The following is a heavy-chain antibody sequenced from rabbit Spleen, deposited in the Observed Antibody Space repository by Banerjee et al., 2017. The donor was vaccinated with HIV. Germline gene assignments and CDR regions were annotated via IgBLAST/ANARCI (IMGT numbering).Heavy chain of an antibody. CDR2: TEPIFGTT. CDR3: ARVGGVGVYGYATL. V-gene: IGHV1S7*01. CDR1: GFAFSSYY. J-gene: IGHJ4*01. D-gene: IGHD6-1*01. Sequence: QSLEESGGGLVQPVGSLTLSCTASGFAFSSYYMTWVRQAPGKGLEWIGLTEPIFGTTYYANWVNGRFTISSHNAQNTLYLQLKSLTAADTATYFCARVGGVGVYGYATLWGPGTLVTVS.